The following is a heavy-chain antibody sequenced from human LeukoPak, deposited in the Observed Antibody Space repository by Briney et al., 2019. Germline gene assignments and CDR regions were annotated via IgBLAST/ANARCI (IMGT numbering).Heavy chain of an antibody. CDR1: GGSVSSGNYY. CDR2: IYSSGST. CDR3: ARDIRGYYFDY. D-gene: IGHD1-14*01. Sequence: SETLSLTCTVSGGSVSSGNYYWSWIRQPPGKGLEWIGYIYSSGSTNYNPSLKSRLTISADTSKNQFSLKLSSVTAADTAVYYCARDIRGYYFDYWGQGTLVTVSS. V-gene: IGHV4-61*01. J-gene: IGHJ4*02.